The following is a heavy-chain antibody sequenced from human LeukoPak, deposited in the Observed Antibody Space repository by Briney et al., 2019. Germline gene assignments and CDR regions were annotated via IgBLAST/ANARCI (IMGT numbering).Heavy chain of an antibody. CDR3: ARDGPYSSSATHPP. Sequence: GGSLRLSCAASGFTFRSYTMNWVRQAPGKGLEWVSSISDSSGSMYYADSVKGRFTISRDNAKNSLYLQMDSLRAEDTAVYHCARDGPYSSSATHPPWGQGTLVTVSS. V-gene: IGHV3-21*04. CDR2: ISDSSGSM. J-gene: IGHJ5*02. CDR1: GFTFRSYT. D-gene: IGHD6-6*01.